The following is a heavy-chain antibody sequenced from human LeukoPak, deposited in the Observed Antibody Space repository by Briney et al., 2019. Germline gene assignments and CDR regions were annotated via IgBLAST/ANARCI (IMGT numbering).Heavy chain of an antibody. Sequence: GLEWMGWISTYDGDTNYAQRLQGRVTMTTDTSTSTAYMELRSLRSDDTAVYYCARDPHFDYWGQGTLVTVSS. CDR2: ISTYDGDT. J-gene: IGHJ4*02. CDR3: ARDPHFDY. V-gene: IGHV1-18*01.